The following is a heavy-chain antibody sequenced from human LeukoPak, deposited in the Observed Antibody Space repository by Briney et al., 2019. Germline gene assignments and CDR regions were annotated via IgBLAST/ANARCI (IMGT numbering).Heavy chain of an antibody. J-gene: IGHJ4*02. CDR3: VKGNRVVVVPAAIVH. V-gene: IGHV3-64D*06. CDR1: GFTFSSYP. CDR2: ISSTGGST. Sequence: GGSLRLSCSASGFTFSSYPMHWVRQAPGKGLEYVSVISSTGGSTYYADSVKGRFTISRDNSKNTLYLQMSSLRAEDTAVYYCVKGNRVVVVPAAIVHWGQGALVTVSS. D-gene: IGHD2-2*01.